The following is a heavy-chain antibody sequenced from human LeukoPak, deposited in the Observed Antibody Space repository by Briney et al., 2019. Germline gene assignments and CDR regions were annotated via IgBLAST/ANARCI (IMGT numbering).Heavy chain of an antibody. D-gene: IGHD2-2*01. CDR2: ISSSSSYI. J-gene: IGHJ4*02. CDR3: ARAGPIGYCSSTSCPLFN. V-gene: IGHV3-21*01. Sequence: KAGGSLRLSCAASGFTFSSYSMNWVRQAPGKGLEWASSISSSSSYIYYADSVKGRFTISRDNAKNSLYLQMNSLRAEDTAVYYCARAGPIGYCSSTSCPLFNWGQGTLVTVSS. CDR1: GFTFSSYS.